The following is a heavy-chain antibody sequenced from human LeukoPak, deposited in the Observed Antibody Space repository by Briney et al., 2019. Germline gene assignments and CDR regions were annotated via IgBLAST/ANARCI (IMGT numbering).Heavy chain of an antibody. V-gene: IGHV5-51*01. CDR1: GYSFTSYW. CDR3: ATRSYSSSWTDECFQH. Sequence: ESLKISCKGSGYSFTSYWIGWVRQMPGKGLEWMGIIYPGDSDTRYSPSFQGQVTISADKSISTAYLQWSSLKASDTAMYYCATRSYSSSWTDECFQHWGQGTLVTVSS. D-gene: IGHD6-13*01. J-gene: IGHJ1*01. CDR2: IYPGDSDT.